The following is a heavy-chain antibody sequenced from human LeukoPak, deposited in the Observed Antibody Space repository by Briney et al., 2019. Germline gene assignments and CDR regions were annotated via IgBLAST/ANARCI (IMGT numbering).Heavy chain of an antibody. CDR2: IYQDGSDK. J-gene: IGHJ4*02. D-gene: IGHD3-22*01. Sequence: GGSLRLSCAASGFTFSRCWMSWVRQAPGKGLEWVANIYQDGSDKYYVDFVKGRFTISRANAKSSLYLQMNSLRAEDTAVYYCAGGSGYYSTPTYFDYWGQGTLVTVSS. V-gene: IGHV3-7*04. CDR1: GFTFSRCW. CDR3: AGGSGYYSTPTYFDY.